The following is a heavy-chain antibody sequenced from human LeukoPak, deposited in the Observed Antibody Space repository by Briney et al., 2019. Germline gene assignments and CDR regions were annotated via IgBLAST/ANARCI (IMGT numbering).Heavy chain of an antibody. D-gene: IGHD4-17*01. CDR3: ATEGGWAPTDYGDKVY. Sequence: GASVKVSCKASGSTFTGYYMHWVRQAPGQGLEWMGWINPNSGGTDYAQKFQGRVTMTRDTSLSTAYMELSRLRSDDTAVYYCATEGGWAPTDYGDKVYWGQGTPVTVSS. CDR1: GSTFTGYY. CDR2: INPNSGGT. V-gene: IGHV1-2*02. J-gene: IGHJ4*02.